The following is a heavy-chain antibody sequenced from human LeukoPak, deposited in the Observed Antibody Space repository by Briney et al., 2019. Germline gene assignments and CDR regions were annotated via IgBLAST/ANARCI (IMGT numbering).Heavy chain of an antibody. J-gene: IGHJ4*02. Sequence: GGSLRLSCAASGFTVGSNYMSLVRQAPGKGLEWVSVIYSGGSTYYADSVMGRFTISRDNSKNTLYLQMNSLRAEDTAVYYCARDRYDSSGYPHFDYWGQGTLVTVSS. CDR1: GFTVGSNY. V-gene: IGHV3-53*01. CDR3: ARDRYDSSGYPHFDY. D-gene: IGHD3-22*01. CDR2: IYSGGST.